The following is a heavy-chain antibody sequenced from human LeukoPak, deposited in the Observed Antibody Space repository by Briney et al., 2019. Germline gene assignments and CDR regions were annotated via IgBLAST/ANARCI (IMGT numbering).Heavy chain of an antibody. CDR2: IIAIFGTA. CDR1: RGTFSSYA. CDR3: ARDREATLGY. J-gene: IGHJ4*02. V-gene: IGHV1-69*05. Sequence: ASVKVSCKASRGTFSSYAISWVRQAPGQGLEWMGRIIAIFGTANCAQKFQGRVTITTDESTRTAYMELSSLRSEDPAVYSCARDREATLGYWGQGTLVTVSS. D-gene: IGHD5-12*01.